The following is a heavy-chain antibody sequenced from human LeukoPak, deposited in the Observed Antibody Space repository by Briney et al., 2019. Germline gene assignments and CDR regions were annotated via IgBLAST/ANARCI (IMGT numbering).Heavy chain of an antibody. J-gene: IGHJ4*02. CDR2: ISGSGGST. D-gene: IGHD2-2*01. V-gene: IGHV3-23*01. CDR3: ARLGYCTSLTCFSFDY. Sequence: PGGSLRLSCAASGFTFSSYAMTWVRQAPGKGLEWVSLISGSGGSTYYADSVKGRFTIYRDNSKNTLYLQMKSLRAEDTAVYYCARLGYCTSLTCFSFDYWGQGTWSPSPQ. CDR1: GFTFSSYA.